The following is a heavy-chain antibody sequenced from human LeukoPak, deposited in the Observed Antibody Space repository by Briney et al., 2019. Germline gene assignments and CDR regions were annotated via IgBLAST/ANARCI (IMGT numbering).Heavy chain of an antibody. D-gene: IGHD4-23*01. J-gene: IGHJ4*02. V-gene: IGHV4-30-4*01. CDR3: ARDLLNEGNHLDY. Sequence: SETLSLTCTVSGGSISSGGYYWSWIHQPPGKGLEWIGYIYYSGSTYYNPSLKSRVTISVDTSKNQFSLKLSSVTAADTAVYYCARDLLNEGNHLDYWGQGTLVTVSS. CDR1: GGSISSGGYY. CDR2: IYYSGST.